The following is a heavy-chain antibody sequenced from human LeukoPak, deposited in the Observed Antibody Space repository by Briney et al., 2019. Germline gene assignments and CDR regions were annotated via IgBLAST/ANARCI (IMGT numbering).Heavy chain of an antibody. CDR3: AREHCSSTSCLNNWFDP. CDR1: GYTFTSYD. V-gene: IGHV1-2*02. J-gene: IGHJ5*02. Sequence: ASVKVSCKASGYTFTSYDINWVRQAPGQGLEWMGWINPNSGGTNYAQKFQGRVTMTRDTSISTAYMELSRLRSDDTAVYYCAREHCSSTSCLNNWFDPWGQGTLVTVSS. CDR2: INPNSGGT. D-gene: IGHD2-2*01.